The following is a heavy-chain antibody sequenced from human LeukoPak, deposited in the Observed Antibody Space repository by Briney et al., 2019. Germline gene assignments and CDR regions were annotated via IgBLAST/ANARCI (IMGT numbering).Heavy chain of an antibody. CDR1: GFTFSSYW. J-gene: IGHJ4*02. V-gene: IGHV3-30-3*01. CDR2: ISYDGSNK. CDR3: ARDLPRPHTAMVSYYFDY. Sequence: GGSLRLSCAASGFTFSSYWMHWVRQAPGKGLEWVAVISYDGSNKYYADSVKGRFTISRDNSKNTLYLQMNSLRAEDTAVYYCARDLPRPHTAMVSYYFDYWGQGTLVTVSS. D-gene: IGHD5-18*01.